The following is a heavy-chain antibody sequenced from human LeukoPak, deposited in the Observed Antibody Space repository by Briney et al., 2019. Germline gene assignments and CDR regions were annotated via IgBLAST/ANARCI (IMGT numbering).Heavy chain of an antibody. D-gene: IGHD5-18*01. CDR3: ARGDAAMVR. J-gene: IGHJ4*02. Sequence: SESLSVTRTVTGGCVSRYYWSWIRQPPGKGLEWIGYIYYSGSTNYNPSLKSRVTISVDTSKNQFSLKLSSVTAADTAVYYCARGDAAMVRWGQGTLVTVSS. V-gene: IGHV4-59*02. CDR1: GGCVSRYY. CDR2: IYYSGST.